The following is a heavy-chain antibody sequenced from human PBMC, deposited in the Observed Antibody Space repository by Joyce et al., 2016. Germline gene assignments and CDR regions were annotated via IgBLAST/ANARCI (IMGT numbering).Heavy chain of an antibody. D-gene: IGHD1-26*01. CDR3: ARDNSGGSITRAFDI. CDR1: GYPFSNYG. V-gene: IGHV3-30*03. J-gene: IGHJ3*02. CDR2: ISFEGNNK. Sequence: QVQLAESGGGVVQPGRSLRLSCAASGYPFSNYGLPWVRQAPGRGLEWVGIISFEGNNKYYTDSVKGRFAVSRDNSKNTLCLQMNSLKFEDTAVYYCARDNSGGSITRAFDIWGRGTMVTVSS.